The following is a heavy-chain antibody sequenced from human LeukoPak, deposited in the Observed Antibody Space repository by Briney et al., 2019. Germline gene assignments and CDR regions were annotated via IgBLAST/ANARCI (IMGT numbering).Heavy chain of an antibody. D-gene: IGHD6-25*01. CDR2: ISRNGAVT. J-gene: IGHJ4*02. CDR3: AREDASGFDY. V-gene: IGHV3-43*01. Sequence: GGSLRLSCAASGLIFDDYTMHWVRQAPGKGLEWVSLISRNGAVTKYADPVRGRFTISRDNAKNSLYLQMNSLRAEDTAVYYCAREDASGFDYWGQGTLVTVSS. CDR1: GLIFDDYT.